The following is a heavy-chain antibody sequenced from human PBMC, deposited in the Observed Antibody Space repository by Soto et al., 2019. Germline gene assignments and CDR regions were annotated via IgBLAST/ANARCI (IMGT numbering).Heavy chain of an antibody. CDR3: ARAMVRGKNYYGVDV. Sequence: EVQLVQSGAEVKEPGESLKISCKGSGYSFTTYWTGWLRKMPGKGLGWMGIIYPGDPDTRYSPSFQGQVTISADKSISTAYLQWSSLKASDTAMYYCARAMVRGKNYYGVDVWGQGTTVTVSS. J-gene: IGHJ6*02. D-gene: IGHD3-10*01. CDR2: IYPGDPDT. V-gene: IGHV5-51*03. CDR1: GYSFTTYW.